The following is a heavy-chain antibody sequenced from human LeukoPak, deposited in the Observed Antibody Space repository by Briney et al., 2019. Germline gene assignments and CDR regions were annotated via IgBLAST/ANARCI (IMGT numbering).Heavy chain of an antibody. CDR1: GFTFRSYS. CDR2: IDPSSTYI. CDR3: AREGSEGYLFDY. J-gene: IGHJ4*02. Sequence: GGSLRLSCAASGFTFRSYSMNWVRQAPGKGLEWVSAIDPSSTYIYYADSVKGRFTISRDNAENSLHLQMNSLRVEDTAVYYCAREGSEGYLFDYWGQGTLVTVSS. D-gene: IGHD1-1*01. V-gene: IGHV3-21*01.